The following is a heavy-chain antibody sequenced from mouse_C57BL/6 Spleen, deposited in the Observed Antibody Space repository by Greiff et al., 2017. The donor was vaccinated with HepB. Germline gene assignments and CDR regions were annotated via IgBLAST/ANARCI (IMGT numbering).Heavy chain of an antibody. D-gene: IGHD1-1*01. CDR1: GYTLTSYW. CDR3: ASDYGSSYHWYFDV. J-gene: IGHJ1*03. Sequence: QVQLQQPGAELVKPGASVKLSCKASGYTLTSYWMHWVKQRPGRGLEWIGRIDPNSGGTKYNEKFKSKATLTVDKPSSTAYMQLSSLTSEDSAVYYCASDYGSSYHWYFDVWGTGTTVTVSS. V-gene: IGHV1-72*01. CDR2: IDPNSGGT.